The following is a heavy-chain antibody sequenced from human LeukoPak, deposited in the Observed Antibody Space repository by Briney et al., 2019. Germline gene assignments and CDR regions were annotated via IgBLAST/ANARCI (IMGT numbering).Heavy chain of an antibody. J-gene: IGHJ4*02. D-gene: IGHD2-2*02. V-gene: IGHV4-34*01. CDR1: GGSFSGYY. CDR3: ARGPHLIPPLPIDY. CDR2: INHSGST. Sequence: PSETLSLTCAVYGGSFSGYYWSWIRQPPGKGLEWIGEINHSGSTNYNPSLKRRVTISVDTSKNQYFLKLSSVTAADTAVYYWARGPHLIPPLPIDYWGQGTLVTVSS.